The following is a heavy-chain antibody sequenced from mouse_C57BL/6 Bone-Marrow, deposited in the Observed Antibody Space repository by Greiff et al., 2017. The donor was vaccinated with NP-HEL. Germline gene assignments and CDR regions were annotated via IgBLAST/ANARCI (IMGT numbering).Heavy chain of an antibody. Sequence: QVQLQQPGAELVKPGASVKLSCKASGYTFTSYWMHWVKQRPGRGLEWIGRIDPNSGGTKYNEKFKSKATLTVDKPSSTAYMQLSSLTSEYSAVYYCARDYYGSVFAYWGQGTLVTVSA. CDR1: GYTFTSYW. CDR3: ARDYYGSVFAY. D-gene: IGHD1-1*01. V-gene: IGHV1-72*01. CDR2: IDPNSGGT. J-gene: IGHJ3*01.